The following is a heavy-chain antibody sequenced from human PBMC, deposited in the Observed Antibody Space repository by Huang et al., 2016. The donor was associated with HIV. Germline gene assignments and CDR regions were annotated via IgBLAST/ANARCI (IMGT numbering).Heavy chain of an antibody. CDR3: GRDPAAITETSSHYYYFMDV. J-gene: IGHJ6*03. Sequence: QVQLVESGGGVVRSGGSLRLSCAGSGFTFRSHAFHWARQTPGKGLGCGGVISYDGRTEHLAYTGEGRFTSSRDNSRNTVSLQMNSLRPEDTAVYFCGRDPAAITETSSHYYYFMDVWGNGTTVIVSS. V-gene: IGHV3-30*03. CDR1: GFTFRSHA. CDR2: ISYDGRTE. D-gene: IGHD2-15*01.